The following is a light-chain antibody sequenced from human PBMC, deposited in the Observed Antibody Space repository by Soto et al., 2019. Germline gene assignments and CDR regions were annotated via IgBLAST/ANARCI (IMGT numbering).Light chain of an antibody. CDR2: EVS. V-gene: IGLV2-14*01. CDR3: TSYTSSPTNYV. J-gene: IGLJ1*01. Sequence: QSALTQPASVSGSPGQSITFSCTGTSSDIGGYNYVSWYQQHPGKAPKLMIYEVSNRPSGVSDRFSGSKSGTTASLTISGLQAEDEADYYCTSYTSSPTNYVFGTGTKVTVL. CDR1: SSDIGGYNY.